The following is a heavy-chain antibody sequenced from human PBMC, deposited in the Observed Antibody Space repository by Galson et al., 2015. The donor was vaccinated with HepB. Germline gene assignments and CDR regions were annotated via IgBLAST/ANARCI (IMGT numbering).Heavy chain of an antibody. CDR2: ISWNSGSI. Sequence: SLRLSCAASGFTFDDYAMHWVRHAPGKGLEWVSGISWNSGSIGYADSVKGRFTISRDNAKNSLYLQMNSLRAEDTALYYCAKDADCSSTSCYTYYYYGMDVWGQGTTVTVSS. D-gene: IGHD2-2*02. V-gene: IGHV3-9*01. J-gene: IGHJ6*02. CDR1: GFTFDDYA. CDR3: AKDADCSSTSCYTYYYYGMDV.